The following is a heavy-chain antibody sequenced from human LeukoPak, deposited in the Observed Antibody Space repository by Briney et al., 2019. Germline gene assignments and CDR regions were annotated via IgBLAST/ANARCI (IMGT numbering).Heavy chain of an antibody. Sequence: GGSLRLSCAASGFTFSASPMHWVRQASGKGREWVGRITGTYATAYSASVKGRFTISRDDSKYTTYLQMNSLETEATAVYYCTREGCGATSCYTNDYWGQGTLVTVSS. CDR1: GFTFSASP. V-gene: IGHV3-73*01. D-gene: IGHD2-2*02. CDR3: TREGCGATSCYTNDY. CDR2: ITGTYAT. J-gene: IGHJ4*02.